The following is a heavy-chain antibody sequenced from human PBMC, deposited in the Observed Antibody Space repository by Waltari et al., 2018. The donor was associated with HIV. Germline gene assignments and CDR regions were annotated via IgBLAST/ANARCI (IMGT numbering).Heavy chain of an antibody. CDR1: GFSFSRHS. Sequence: EVHLVESGGGLVKRGGSLRLPCAAYGFSFSRHSLNWVRQAPGKGLEWVSSISSSSNFIYYADSVKGRFTISRDNAKNSLYLQMNSLRAEDTAVYYCARDGGSPPNRWFDPWGQGTLVTVSS. CDR2: ISSSSNFI. J-gene: IGHJ5*02. D-gene: IGHD1-26*01. CDR3: ARDGGSPPNRWFDP. V-gene: IGHV3-21*01.